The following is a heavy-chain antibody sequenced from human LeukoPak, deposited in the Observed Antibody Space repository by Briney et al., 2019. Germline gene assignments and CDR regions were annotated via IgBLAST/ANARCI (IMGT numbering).Heavy chain of an antibody. Sequence: PSQTLSLTCTVSGGSISSGDYYWSWIRQPPGKGLEWIGYIYYSGSTYYNPSLKSRVTISVDTSKNQFSLKLSSVTAADTAVYYCARSSTSSYYYDSSGYPYWYFDLWGRGTLVTVSS. J-gene: IGHJ2*01. D-gene: IGHD3-22*01. CDR3: ARSSTSSYYYDSSGYPYWYFDL. CDR1: GGSISSGDYY. CDR2: IYYSGST. V-gene: IGHV4-30-4*01.